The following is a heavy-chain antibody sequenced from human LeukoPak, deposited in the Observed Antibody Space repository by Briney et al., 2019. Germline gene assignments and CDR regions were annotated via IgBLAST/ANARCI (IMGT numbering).Heavy chain of an antibody. Sequence: PGGSLRLSCAASGFTFSSYGMHWVRQAPGKGLEWVAFIRYDGSNKYYADSVKGRFTISRDNSKNTLYLQMNGLRAEDTAVYYCADGYSSGWYFDYWGQGTLDTVSS. J-gene: IGHJ4*02. CDR1: GFTFSSYG. D-gene: IGHD6-19*01. CDR3: ADGYSSGWYFDY. CDR2: IRYDGSNK. V-gene: IGHV3-30*02.